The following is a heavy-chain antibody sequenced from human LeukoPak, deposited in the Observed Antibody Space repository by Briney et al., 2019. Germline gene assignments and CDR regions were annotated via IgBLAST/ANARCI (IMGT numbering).Heavy chain of an antibody. CDR3: ARDTRNYSAL. V-gene: IGHV4-31*11. Sequence: PSQTLSLTYAVSGGSISSGGYYWSWIRQHPGKGLEWIGYIYYSGSTYYNPSLKSRVTISVDTSKNQFSLKLSSVTAADTAVYYCARDTRNYSALWGQGTLVTVSS. D-gene: IGHD4-11*01. CDR2: IYYSGST. J-gene: IGHJ4*02. CDR1: GGSISSGGYY.